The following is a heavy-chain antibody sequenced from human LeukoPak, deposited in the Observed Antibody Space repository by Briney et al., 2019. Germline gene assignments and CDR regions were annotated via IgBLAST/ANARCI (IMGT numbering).Heavy chain of an antibody. D-gene: IGHD2-2*01. Sequence: GASVKVSCKASGYTFTSYYMHWVRQAPGQGLEWMGMINPSGGTTRYAQKFQGRATMTSDTSTSTVYTEVRSLRSEDTAVYYCARFENHCTSTSCYGGDSDYWGQGTLVIVSS. CDR2: INPSGGTT. CDR1: GYTFTSYY. CDR3: ARFENHCTSTSCYGGDSDY. J-gene: IGHJ4*02. V-gene: IGHV1-46*03.